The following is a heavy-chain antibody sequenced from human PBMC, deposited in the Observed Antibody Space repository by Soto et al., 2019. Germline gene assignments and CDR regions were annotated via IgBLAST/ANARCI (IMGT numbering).Heavy chain of an antibody. V-gene: IGHV3-30*18. CDR2: ISSDGETK. CDR3: AKEIAVAGDLDY. D-gene: IGHD6-19*01. Sequence: PGGSLRLSCVASGFTFRIYGIHWVRQAPGKGLEWVGVISSDGETKYYADFVKGRFTISRDNSKNTLYLQMDSLRPEDTAVYYCAKEIAVAGDLDYWGHGTLVTVSS. J-gene: IGHJ4*01. CDR1: GFTFRIYG.